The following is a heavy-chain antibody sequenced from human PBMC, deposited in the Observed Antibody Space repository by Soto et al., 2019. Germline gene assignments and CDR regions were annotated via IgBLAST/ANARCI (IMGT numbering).Heavy chain of an antibody. V-gene: IGHV4-31*03. CDR2: IYYSGST. Sequence: PSETLSLTCTVSGGSISSGGYYWSWIRQHPGKGLEWIGYIYYSGSTYYNPSLKSRVTISVDTSKNQFSLKLSSVTAADTAVYYCARGRTYYYGSGSPEAFDYWGQGTLVTVSS. J-gene: IGHJ4*02. CDR1: GGSISSGGYY. CDR3: ARGRTYYYGSGSPEAFDY. D-gene: IGHD3-10*01.